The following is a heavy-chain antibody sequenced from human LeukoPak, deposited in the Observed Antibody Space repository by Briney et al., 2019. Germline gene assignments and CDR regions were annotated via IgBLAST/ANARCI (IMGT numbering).Heavy chain of an antibody. J-gene: IGHJ6*02. CDR1: GYTFTVYY. CDR2: INPNSGDT. Sequence: ASVNVSCTASGYTFTVYYIHWVRQAPGQGLEWMGRINPNSGDTNYAQKFQGRVTMTRDTSISTFYMEVSRLRSDDTAVYYCARGGVDVWGQGTTVTVSS. CDR3: ARGGVDV. V-gene: IGHV1-2*06.